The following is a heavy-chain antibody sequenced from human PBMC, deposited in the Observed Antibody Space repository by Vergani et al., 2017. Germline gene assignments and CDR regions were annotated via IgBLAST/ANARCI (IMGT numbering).Heavy chain of an antibody. Sequence: EVQLVESGGGLVKPGGSLRLSCAASGFTFSSYSMNWVRQAPGKGLEWVSVIYSGGSTYYADSVKGRFTISRDNSKNTLYLQMNSLRAEDTAVYYCARLRFLEWPDYWGQGTLVTVSS. CDR2: IYSGGST. CDR3: ARLRFLEWPDY. CDR1: GFTFSSYS. D-gene: IGHD3-3*01. V-gene: IGHV3-66*02. J-gene: IGHJ4*02.